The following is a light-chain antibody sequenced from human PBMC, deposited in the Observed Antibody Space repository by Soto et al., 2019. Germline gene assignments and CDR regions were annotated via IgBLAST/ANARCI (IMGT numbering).Light chain of an antibody. V-gene: IGKV2-30*02. CDR3: VQGTYLRT. CDR2: KVS. J-gene: IGKJ1*01. CDR1: QSLVHSDGNTY. Sequence: DVVMTQSPLSLPVTLGQPASISCRSSQSLVHSDGNTYLNWFQQRPGQSPRRLIYKVSNRDSGVPDRFSGSGSGTDFTLKISRVEAEDVGVYYCVQGTYLRTFGQGTKVDIK.